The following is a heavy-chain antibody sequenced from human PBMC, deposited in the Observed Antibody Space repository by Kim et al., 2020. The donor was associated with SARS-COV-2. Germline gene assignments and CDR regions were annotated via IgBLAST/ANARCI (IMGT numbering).Heavy chain of an antibody. CDR3: AAESDTAILRGGMDV. CDR2: IVVGSGNT. CDR1: GFTFTSSA. J-gene: IGHJ6*02. V-gene: IGHV1-58*01. D-gene: IGHD5-18*01. Sequence: SVKVSCKASGFTFTSSAVQWVRQARGQRLEWIGWIVVGSGNTNYAQKFQERVTITRDMSTSTAYMELSSLRSEDTAVYYCAAESDTAILRGGMDVWGQGTTVTVSS.